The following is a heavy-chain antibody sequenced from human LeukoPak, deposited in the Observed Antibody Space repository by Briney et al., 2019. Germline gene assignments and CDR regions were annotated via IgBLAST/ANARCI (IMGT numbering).Heavy chain of an antibody. J-gene: IGHJ5*02. CDR3: ARGGEENWFDP. Sequence: SGTLSLTCAVYGGSFSGYYWSWIRQPPGKGLEWIGEINHSGSTNYNPSLKSRVTISVDTSKNQFSLKLSSVTAADTAVYYCARGGEENWFDPWGQGTLVTVSS. CDR2: INHSGST. V-gene: IGHV4-34*01. CDR1: GGSFSGYY.